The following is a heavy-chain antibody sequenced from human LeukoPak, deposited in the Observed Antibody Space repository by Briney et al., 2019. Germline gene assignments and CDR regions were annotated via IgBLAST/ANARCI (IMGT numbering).Heavy chain of an antibody. Sequence: ASVKVSCKASGHTFTNYHIHWVRQAPGQGVEWMGAVYATGGVAINTQTFPVRVTMTRDTSTGTVYMELSSLRFEDTAIYYCATEAPRSYYLDYWGQGIRVTVSS. CDR1: GHTFTNYH. CDR2: VYATGGVA. CDR3: ATEAPRSYYLDY. J-gene: IGHJ4*02. V-gene: IGHV1-46*01.